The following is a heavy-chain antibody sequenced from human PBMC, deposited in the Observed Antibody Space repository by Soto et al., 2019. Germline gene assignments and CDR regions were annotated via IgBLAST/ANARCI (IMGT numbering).Heavy chain of an antibody. J-gene: IGHJ5*02. Sequence: QVQLQQWGAGLLKPSETLSLTCAVYGGSFSGYYWSWIRQPPGKGLEWIGEINHSGSTNYNPSLKTRVTITIDTSKNQFSRKLSSVTAADTAIYYRARDSLGIAVLGTGRSKNNWFDPWGQGTLVTVSS. CDR1: GGSFSGYY. D-gene: IGHD6-19*01. CDR3: ARDSLGIAVLGTGRSKNNWFDP. CDR2: INHSGST. V-gene: IGHV4-34*01.